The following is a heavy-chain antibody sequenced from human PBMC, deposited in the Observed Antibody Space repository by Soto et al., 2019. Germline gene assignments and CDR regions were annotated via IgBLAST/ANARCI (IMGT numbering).Heavy chain of an antibody. CDR2: FWYDASSQ. J-gene: IGHJ4*02. CDR1: GFTFTSYS. V-gene: IGHV3-30*09. D-gene: IGHD6-13*01. CDR3: VFGSWNQYSFDH. Sequence: GGSLRLSCTTSGFTFTSYSMHWVRQAPGKGLEWVATFWYDASSQTYADSVKGRFAISRDPSRGTVYLLMDSLRTDDTAVYYCVFGSWNQYSFDHWGQEIVVTVSS.